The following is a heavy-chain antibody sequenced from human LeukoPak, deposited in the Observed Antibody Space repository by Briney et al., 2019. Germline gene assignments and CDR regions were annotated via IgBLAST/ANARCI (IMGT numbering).Heavy chain of an antibody. J-gene: IGHJ6*02. V-gene: IGHV3-30-3*02. CDR2: ISCDGSNK. CDR3: ASSIYDYVWGAHYYYYGMDV. Sequence: GGSLRLSCAASGFTFSSYAMHWVRQAPGKGLEWVAVISCDGSNKYYADSVKGRFAISRDNSKNTLYLQMNSLRAEDTAVYYCASSIYDYVWGAHYYYYGMDVWGQGTTVTVSS. CDR1: GFTFSSYA. D-gene: IGHD3-16*01.